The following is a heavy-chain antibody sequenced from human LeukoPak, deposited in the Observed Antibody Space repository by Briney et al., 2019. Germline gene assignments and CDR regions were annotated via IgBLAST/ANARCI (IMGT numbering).Heavy chain of an antibody. CDR2: IIPIFGTA. V-gene: IGHV1-69*05. CDR3: ARDPQVYYDSSGYYYYYYMDV. J-gene: IGHJ6*03. Sequence: KVSCKASGGTFSSYAISWVRQAPGQGLEWMGRIIPIFGTANYAQKFQGRVTITTDESTSTAYMELSSLRSEDTAVYYCARDPQVYYDSSGYYYYYYMDVWGKGTTVTVS. CDR1: GGTFSSYA. D-gene: IGHD3-22*01.